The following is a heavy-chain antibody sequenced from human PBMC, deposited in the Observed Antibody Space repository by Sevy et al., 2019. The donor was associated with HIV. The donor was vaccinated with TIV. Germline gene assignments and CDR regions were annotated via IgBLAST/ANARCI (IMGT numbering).Heavy chain of an antibody. V-gene: IGHV4-4*07. D-gene: IGHD2-2*01. CDR2: IYTSGST. CDR3: ARDCSSTSCSKGGFDY. CDR1: GGSISSYY. J-gene: IGHJ4*02. Sequence: SETLSLTCTVSGGSISSYYWSWIRQPAGKGLEWIGRIYTSGSTNYNPSRKSRVTMSVATSKNQFSLKLSSVTAADTAVYYCARDCSSTSCSKGGFDYWGQGTLVTVSS.